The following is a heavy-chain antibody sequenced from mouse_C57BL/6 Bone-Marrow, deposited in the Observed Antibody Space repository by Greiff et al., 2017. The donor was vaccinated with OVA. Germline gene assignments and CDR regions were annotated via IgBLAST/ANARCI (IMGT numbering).Heavy chain of an antibody. CDR1: GFTFSDFY. Sequence: EVQGVESGGGLVQSGRSLRLSCATSGFTFSDFYMEWVRQAPGKGLEWIAASRNKANDYTTEYSASVKGRFIVSRDTSQSILYLQMNALRAEDTAIYYCARDAPYDDAYAMDYWGQGTSVTVSS. CDR3: ARDAPYDDAYAMDY. V-gene: IGHV7-1*01. J-gene: IGHJ4*01. CDR2: SRNKANDYTT. D-gene: IGHD2-4*01.